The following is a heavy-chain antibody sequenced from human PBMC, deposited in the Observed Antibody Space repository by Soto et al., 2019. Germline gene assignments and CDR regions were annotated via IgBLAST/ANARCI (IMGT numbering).Heavy chain of an antibody. CDR1: GFTFSSYA. Sequence: QVQLVESGGGVAQPGRSLRLSCAASGFTFSSYAMNWVRQAPGKGLGWVAVISYDGSNKYYADSVKGRFTISRDNSKNTLYLQMNSLRAEDTAVYYCARDKRDLRFLEWSYYFDFWGQGTLVTVSS. J-gene: IGHJ4*02. CDR2: ISYDGSNK. V-gene: IGHV3-30-3*01. CDR3: ARDKRDLRFLEWSYYFDF. D-gene: IGHD3-3*01.